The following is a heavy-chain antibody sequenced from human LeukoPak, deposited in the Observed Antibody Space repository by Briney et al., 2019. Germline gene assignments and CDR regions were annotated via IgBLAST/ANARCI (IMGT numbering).Heavy chain of an antibody. Sequence: SQTLSLTCTVSGPSICSGRHYWRWLGQQRGRGRDWIVYIYYSGGTYTTPSLKSRITMSVDTSNNQFSPKLTSVTAADTAVYYCARSHPFDHWGQGTLVTVSS. CDR2: IYYSGGT. CDR1: GPSICSGRHY. V-gene: IGHV4-31*03. CDR3: ARSHPFDH. J-gene: IGHJ5*02.